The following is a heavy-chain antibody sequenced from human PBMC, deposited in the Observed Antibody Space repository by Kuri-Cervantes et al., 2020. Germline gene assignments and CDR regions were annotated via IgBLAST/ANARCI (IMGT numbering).Heavy chain of an antibody. CDR2: IYYGGST. Sequence: SETLSLTCTVSGGSVSSGSYYWSWIRQPPGKGLEWIGYIYYGGSTNYNPSLKSRVTISVDTSKNQFSLKLSSVTAADTAVYYCARDRLVDPNYYYYGMDVWGQGTTVTVSS. V-gene: IGHV4-61*01. D-gene: IGHD3-9*01. J-gene: IGHJ6*02. CDR1: GGSVSSGSYY. CDR3: ARDRLVDPNYYYYGMDV.